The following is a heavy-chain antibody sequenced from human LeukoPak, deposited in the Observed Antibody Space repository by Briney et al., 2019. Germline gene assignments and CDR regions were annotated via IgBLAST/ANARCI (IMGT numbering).Heavy chain of an antibody. Sequence: PGGSLRLSCAASGFTLSSSAMHWVRQAPGKGLEWVAILSIDGTNTYYTDSVKGRFTIARDNSKNTLFLQMNSLRAEDTAMYYCAKDMSDYTNFPDVWGQGTTVTVSS. CDR3: AKDMSDYTNFPDV. J-gene: IGHJ6*02. D-gene: IGHD4-11*01. CDR2: LSIDGTNT. CDR1: GFTLSSSA. V-gene: IGHV3-30-3*01.